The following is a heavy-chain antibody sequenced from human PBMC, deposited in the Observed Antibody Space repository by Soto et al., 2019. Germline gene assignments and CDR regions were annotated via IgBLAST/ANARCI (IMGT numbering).Heavy chain of an antibody. CDR3: ARPEYSSSSYGMDV. D-gene: IGHD6-6*01. V-gene: IGHV3-48*02. Sequence: GGSLRLSYAASGFTFSGYSMNWVRQAPGKGLEWVSYISSSSSTIYYADSVKGRFTISRDNAKNSLYLQMNSLRDEDTAVYYCARPEYSSSSYGMDVWGQGTTVTVSS. CDR2: ISSSSSTI. J-gene: IGHJ6*02. CDR1: GFTFSGYS.